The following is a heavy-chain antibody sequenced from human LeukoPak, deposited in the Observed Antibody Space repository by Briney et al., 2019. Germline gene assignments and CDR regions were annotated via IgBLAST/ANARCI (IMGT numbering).Heavy chain of an antibody. CDR1: GGSISSYY. CDR3: ARVGVEQQLIHFDY. J-gene: IGHJ4*02. Sequence: SETLSLTCTVSGGSISSYYWSWIRQPPGKGLEWIGYIYYSESTYYNPSLKSRVTISVDTSKNQFSLKLSSVTAADTAVYYCARVGVEQQLIHFDYWGQGTLVTVSS. CDR2: IYYSEST. V-gene: IGHV4-59*12. D-gene: IGHD6-13*01.